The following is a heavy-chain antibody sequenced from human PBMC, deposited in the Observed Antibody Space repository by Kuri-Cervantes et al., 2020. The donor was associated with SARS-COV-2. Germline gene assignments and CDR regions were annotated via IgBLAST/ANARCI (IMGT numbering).Heavy chain of an antibody. V-gene: IGHV1-46*01. CDR3: ARAQEHNAQQLAGVDY. CDR1: GYTFTSYY. J-gene: IGHJ4*02. D-gene: IGHD6-13*01. CDR2: INPSGGST. Sequence: ASVNVSCKASGYTFTSYYMHWVRQAPGQGLEWMGIINPSGGSTSYAQKFQGRVTMTRDTSTSTVYMELSSLRSEDTAVYYCARAQEHNAQQLAGVDYWGQGTLVTVSS.